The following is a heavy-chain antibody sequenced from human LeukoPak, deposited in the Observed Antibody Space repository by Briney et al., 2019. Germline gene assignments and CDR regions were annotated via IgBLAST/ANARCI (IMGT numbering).Heavy chain of an antibody. CDR3: AREKIAAAANWFDP. J-gene: IGHJ5*02. CDR1: GGTFSSYA. V-gene: IGHV1-69*01. CDR2: IIPIFGTA. D-gene: IGHD6-13*01. Sequence: SVKVSCKASGGTFSSYAISWVRQAPGQGLEWMGGIIPIFGTANYVQKFQGRVTITADESTSTAYMELSSLRSEDTAVYYCAREKIAAAANWFDPWGQGTLVTVSS.